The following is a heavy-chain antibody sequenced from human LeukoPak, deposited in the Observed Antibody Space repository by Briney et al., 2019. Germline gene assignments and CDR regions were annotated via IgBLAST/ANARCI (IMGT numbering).Heavy chain of an antibody. V-gene: IGHV1-2*02. J-gene: IGHJ4*02. Sequence: ASVKVSCKASGYSFITYPMNWVRQAPGQGLEWMGWINPNSGGTNYAQKFQGRVTMTRDTSISTAYMELSRLRSDDTAVYYCARDLMYYYDSSGYYYGYWGQGTLVTVSS. CDR1: GYSFITYP. D-gene: IGHD3-22*01. CDR3: ARDLMYYYDSSGYYYGY. CDR2: INPNSGGT.